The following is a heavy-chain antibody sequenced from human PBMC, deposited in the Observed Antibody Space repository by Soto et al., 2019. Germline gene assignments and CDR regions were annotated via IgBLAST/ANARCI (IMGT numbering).Heavy chain of an antibody. J-gene: IGHJ3*02. V-gene: IGHV4-34*01. D-gene: IGHD4-17*01. Sequence: PSETLSLTCAVYGGSFSGYYWSWIRQPPGKGLGWIGEINHSGSTNYNPSPKSRGTISVDTSKNQFSLKLSSVTAADTAVYYCARGYLRSPDAFDIWGQGTMVTVSS. CDR1: GGSFSGYY. CDR3: ARGYLRSPDAFDI. CDR2: INHSGST.